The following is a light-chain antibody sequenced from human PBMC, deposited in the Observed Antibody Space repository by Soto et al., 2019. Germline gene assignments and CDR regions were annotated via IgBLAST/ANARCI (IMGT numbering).Light chain of an antibody. CDR1: QSISSW. Sequence: DIQMTQSPSTLSASVGDRVTITCRARQSISSWLAWYQQKPGKAPKLLIYKASSLESGVPSRFSGSGSGTEFTLTISSLQPDDFATYDCQQYNSYSYTFGQGTKLEIK. J-gene: IGKJ2*01. CDR3: QQYNSYSYT. CDR2: KAS. V-gene: IGKV1-5*03.